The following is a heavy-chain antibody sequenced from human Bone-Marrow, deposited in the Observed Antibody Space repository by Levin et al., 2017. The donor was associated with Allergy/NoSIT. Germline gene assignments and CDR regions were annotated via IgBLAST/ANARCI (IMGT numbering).Heavy chain of an antibody. V-gene: IGHV4-31*03. CDR3: ARAKSVADTSFYYYMDV. J-gene: IGHJ6*03. CDR2: IYYTGTT. Sequence: KPSETLSLTCTVSGDSISSGNNYWSWIRQRPGKGLEWIGYIYYTGTTYNNPSLKSRATISVDTSKNQFSLRLRSVTAADTAVYYCARAKSVADTSFYYYMDVWGGGTTVTVSS. D-gene: IGHD2-2*01. CDR1: GDSISSGNNY.